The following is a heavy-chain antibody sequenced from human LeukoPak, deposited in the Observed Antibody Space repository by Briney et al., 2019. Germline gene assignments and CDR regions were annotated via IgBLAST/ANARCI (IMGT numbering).Heavy chain of an antibody. Sequence: SETLSLTCIVSGGSISSYYWSWIRQPAGKGLEWIGRIYAGGGTNYISSLKSRVTLSVDTSKNQFSLELSSVTAADTAVYYCARPYYYDSRIDPWGQGILVTVSS. J-gene: IGHJ5*02. CDR2: IYAGGGT. D-gene: IGHD3-22*01. V-gene: IGHV4-4*07. CDR3: ARPYYYDSRIDP. CDR1: GGSISSYY.